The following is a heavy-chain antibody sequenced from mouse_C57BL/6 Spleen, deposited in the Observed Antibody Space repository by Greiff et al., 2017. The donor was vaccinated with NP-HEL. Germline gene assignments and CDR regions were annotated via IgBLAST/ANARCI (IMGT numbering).Heavy chain of an antibody. CDR1: GYTFTSYW. V-gene: IGHV1-50*01. D-gene: IGHD1-1*01. CDR2: IDPSDSYT. J-gene: IGHJ3*01. CDR3: ARRAFYGGFAY. Sequence: QVQLQQSGAELVKPGASVKLSCKASGYTFTSYWMQWVKQRPGQGLEWIGEIDPSDSYTNYNQKFKGKATLTVDTSSSTAYMQLSSLTSEDSSVYSCARRAFYGGFAYWGQGTLVTVSA.